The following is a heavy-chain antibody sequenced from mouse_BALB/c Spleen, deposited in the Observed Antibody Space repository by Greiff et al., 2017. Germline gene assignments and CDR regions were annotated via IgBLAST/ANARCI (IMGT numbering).Heavy chain of an antibody. CDR3: AYGNFAMDE. V-gene: IGHV1S81*02. Sequence: VQLQQPGAELVKPGASVKLSCKASGYTFTSYWMHWVKQRPGQGLEWIGEINPSNGRTNYNEKFKSKATLTVDKSSSTAYMQLSSLTSEDSAVYYCAYGNFAMDEWGQGTSVTVSS. D-gene: IGHD2-10*02. CDR2: INPSNGRT. CDR1: GYTFTSYW. J-gene: IGHJ4*01.